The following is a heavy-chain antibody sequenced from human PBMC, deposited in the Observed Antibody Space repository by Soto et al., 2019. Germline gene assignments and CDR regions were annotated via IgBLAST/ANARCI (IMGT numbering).Heavy chain of an antibody. Sequence: LRLSCAASGFTFSSYSMNWVRQAPGKGLEWVSSISSSSSYIYYADSVKGRFTISRDNAKNSLYLQMNSLRAEDTAVYYCARVTTQGYGMDVWGQGTTVTVSS. CDR1: GFTFSSYS. V-gene: IGHV3-21*01. D-gene: IGHD3-22*01. CDR2: ISSSSSYI. J-gene: IGHJ6*02. CDR3: ARVTTQGYGMDV.